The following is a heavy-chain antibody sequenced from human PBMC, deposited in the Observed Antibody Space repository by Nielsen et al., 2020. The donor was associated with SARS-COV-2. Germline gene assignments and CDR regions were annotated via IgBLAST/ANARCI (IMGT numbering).Heavy chain of an antibody. CDR2: ISYSGNT. CDR3: ASPAPYSGTYGRAFDI. Sequence: SETLSLTCTVSGESISRGGYYWTWIRQHPGQGLEWIGHISYSGNTYYNPSLESRLIISVDTSMNQFSLRLTSVTAADTAVYYCASPAPYSGTYGRAFDIWGQGTMVIVSS. V-gene: IGHV4-31*03. J-gene: IGHJ3*02. D-gene: IGHD1-26*01. CDR1: GESISRGGYY.